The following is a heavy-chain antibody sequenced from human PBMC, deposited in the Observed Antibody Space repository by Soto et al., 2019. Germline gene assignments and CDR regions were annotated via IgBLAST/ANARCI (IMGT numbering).Heavy chain of an antibody. D-gene: IGHD6-6*01. Sequence: QVQLVQSGAEVKKPGSSVKVSCMASGGTFSSYAISWVRQAPGQGLEWMGGIIPIFGTANYAQKFQGRVTITADESTSTAYMERSSLRSEDTAVYYCARDHPLEYSSFYYGMDVWGQGTTVTVSS. J-gene: IGHJ6*02. CDR2: IIPIFGTA. V-gene: IGHV1-69*01. CDR3: ARDHPLEYSSFYYGMDV. CDR1: GGTFSSYA.